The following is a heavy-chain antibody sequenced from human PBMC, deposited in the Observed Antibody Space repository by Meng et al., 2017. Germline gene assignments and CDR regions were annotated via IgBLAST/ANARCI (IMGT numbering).Heavy chain of an antibody. J-gene: IGHJ4*02. CDR3: ARVPTINYYDSSGYEDY. V-gene: IGHV4-34*01. CDR2: INHSGST. Sequence: GSLRLSCAIYGGSFSGYYWSWIRQPPGKGLEWIGEINHSGSTNYNPSLKSRVTISVDTSKNQFSLKLSSVTAADTAVYYCARVPTINYYDSSGYEDYWGQGTLVTSPQ. D-gene: IGHD3-22*01. CDR1: GGSFSGYY.